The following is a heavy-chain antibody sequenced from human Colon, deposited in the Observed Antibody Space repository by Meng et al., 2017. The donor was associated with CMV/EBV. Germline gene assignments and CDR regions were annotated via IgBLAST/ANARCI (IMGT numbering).Heavy chain of an antibody. V-gene: IGHV4-34*01. CDR2: TNHTGTA. CDR3: ARGKGRKGWGHY. CDR1: GGAFRGYH. D-gene: IGHD1-14*01. Sequence: LTCAVYGGAFRGYHWTGIRQAPGKGLEWIGETNHTGTAKYNPSLESRVSISVDTSKNQFSLNLTSVSAADTAVYYCARGKGRKGWGHYWGQGTLVTVSS. J-gene: IGHJ4*02.